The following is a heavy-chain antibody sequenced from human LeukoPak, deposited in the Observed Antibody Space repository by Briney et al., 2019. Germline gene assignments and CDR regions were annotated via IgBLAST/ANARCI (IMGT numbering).Heavy chain of an antibody. V-gene: IGHV4-30-4*02. Sequence: SETLSLTCTVSGGSISSGDYYWSWIRQPPGKGLEWIGYIYYSGSTYCNPSLKSRVTISVDTSKNQFSLKLSSVTAADTAVYYCARGSGSYYYDMDVWGQGTTVTVSS. D-gene: IGHD1-26*01. CDR1: GGSISSGDYY. J-gene: IGHJ6*02. CDR3: ARGSGSYYYDMDV. CDR2: IYYSGST.